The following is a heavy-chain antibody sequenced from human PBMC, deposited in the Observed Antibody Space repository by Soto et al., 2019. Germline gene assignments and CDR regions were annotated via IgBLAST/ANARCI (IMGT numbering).Heavy chain of an antibody. CDR3: ATDFYDFCTGSPGPFDY. CDR1: GYTFTSDG. D-gene: IGHD3-3*01. V-gene: IGHV1-18*01. J-gene: IGHJ4*02. CDR2: ISAYNGNT. Sequence: ASVKVSCKASGYTFTSDGISWVRQAPGQGLEWMGWISAYNGNTNYAQKLQGRVTMTTDTSTSTAYMVLRSLRSDDTAVYYCATDFYDFCTGSPGPFDYSGQCTLVTVSS.